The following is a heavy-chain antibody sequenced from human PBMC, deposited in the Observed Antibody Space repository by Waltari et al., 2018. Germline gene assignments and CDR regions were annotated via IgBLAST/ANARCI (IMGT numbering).Heavy chain of an antibody. J-gene: IGHJ4*02. CDR2: SIPILGIA. CDR1: GGTFSSYT. D-gene: IGHD2-15*01. V-gene: IGHV1-69*02. CDR3: ARVVGGSLDY. Sequence: QVQLVQSGAEVKKPGSSVKVSCKASGGTFSSYTISWVRQAPGQGLEWMGRSIPILGIANYAQKFQGRVTSTADKSTSTAYMELSRLRSEDTAVYYCARVVGGSLDYWGQGTLVIVSS.